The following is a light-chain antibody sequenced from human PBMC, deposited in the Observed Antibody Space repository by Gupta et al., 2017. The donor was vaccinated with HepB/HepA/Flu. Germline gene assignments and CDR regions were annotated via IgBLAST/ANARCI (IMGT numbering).Light chain of an antibody. CDR3: GTWDTSLSARV. CDR2: DNN. V-gene: IGLV1-51*01. CDR1: SSNIGKNY. Sequence: QSVLTQPPSVSAAPGQRVTISCSGSSSNIGKNYVSWYQQLPGTAPKLLIYDNNKRPSGIPDRFSGSKSDTSATLGITGLQTGDEADYYCGTWDTSLSARVFGTGTKVTVL. J-gene: IGLJ1*01.